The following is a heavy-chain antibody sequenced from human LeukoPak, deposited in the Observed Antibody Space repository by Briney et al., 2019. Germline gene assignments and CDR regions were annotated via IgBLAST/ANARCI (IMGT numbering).Heavy chain of an antibody. CDR3: ARDATMVRARNYYYYYMDV. J-gene: IGHJ6*03. D-gene: IGHD3-10*01. CDR1: GYTFTGYY. CDR2: INPNSGGT. Sequence: ASVKVSCKASGYTFTGYYMHWVRQAPGQGLEWMGWINPNSGGTNYAQKFQGRVTMTRDTSISTAYMELSRLTSDDTAVYYCARDATMVRARNYYYYYMDVWGKGTTVTISS. V-gene: IGHV1-2*02.